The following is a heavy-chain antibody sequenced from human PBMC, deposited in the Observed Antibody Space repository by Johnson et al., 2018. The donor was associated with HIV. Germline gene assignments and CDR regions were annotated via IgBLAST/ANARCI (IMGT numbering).Heavy chain of an antibody. V-gene: IGHV3-30*02. D-gene: IGHD6-6*01. CDR1: GFTFSSYA. CDR2: IRYDGSSQ. J-gene: IGHJ3*02. CDR3: AKDQFSSPGGEAFDM. Sequence: QVQLVESGGGVVQPGRSLRLSCAASGFTFSSYAMHWVRQAPGKGLEWVAFIRYDGSSQYFADSVKGRFTISRDNSKNTLYLQMNSLRAEDTAVYYCAKDQFSSPGGEAFDMWGQGTMVTVSS.